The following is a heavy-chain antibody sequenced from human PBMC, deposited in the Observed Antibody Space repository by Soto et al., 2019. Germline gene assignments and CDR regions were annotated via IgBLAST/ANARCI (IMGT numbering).Heavy chain of an antibody. Sequence: PGGSLRLSCAASGFTVSSNYMSWVRQAPGKGLEWVSVIYSGGSTYYADSVKGRFTISRDNSKNTLYLQMNSLRAEDTAVYYCASWDYGSGSYYNPDYYYYGMDVWGQGTTVTVSS. V-gene: IGHV3-53*01. J-gene: IGHJ6*02. D-gene: IGHD3-10*01. CDR3: ASWDYGSGSYYNPDYYYYGMDV. CDR1: GFTVSSNY. CDR2: IYSGGST.